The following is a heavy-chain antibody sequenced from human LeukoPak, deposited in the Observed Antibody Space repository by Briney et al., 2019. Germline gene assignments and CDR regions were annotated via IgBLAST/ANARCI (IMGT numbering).Heavy chain of an antibody. V-gene: IGHV3-7*01. J-gene: IGHJ4*02. CDR2: IKRDGSDI. CDR1: GFTFSNYW. CDR3: ANIWEFGY. Sequence: GGSLRLSCAASGFTFSNYWMDWVRQVPGKGLEWVATIKRDGSDIYYVDSVKGRFTISRDNAKNSLYLQMNSLRAEDTAVYYCANIWEFGYWGQGALVTVSS. D-gene: IGHD1-26*01.